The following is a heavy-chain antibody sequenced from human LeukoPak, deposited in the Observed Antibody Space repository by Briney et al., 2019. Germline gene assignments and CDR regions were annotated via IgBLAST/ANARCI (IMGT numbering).Heavy chain of an antibody. V-gene: IGHV4-4*07. CDR1: GGSISSYY. J-gene: IGHJ4*02. CDR2: IYSSGST. D-gene: IGHD5-24*01. Sequence: SETLSLTCTVSGGSISSYYWSWMRQPAGKGLEWIGRIYSSGSTNYSPSLKSRVTMSIDTSKNQFSLKLSSMTAADTAVYYCARGDRWLQLYLPFDYWGQGTLVTVSS. CDR3: ARGDRWLQLYLPFDY.